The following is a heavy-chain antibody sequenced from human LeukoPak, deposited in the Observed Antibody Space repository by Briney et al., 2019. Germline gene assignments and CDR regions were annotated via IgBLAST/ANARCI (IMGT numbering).Heavy chain of an antibody. CDR3: SRTSDSLVGPFAS. V-gene: IGHV3-21*01. CDR1: GLTFSSYS. CDR2: ISSSSTYI. J-gene: IGHJ4*02. Sequence: PGGSLRLSCAALGLTFSSYSMNWVRQAPGKGLEWVSSISSSSTYIHSADSVKGRFTISRANAKDSLYLQWNGLKVEDWSVDYCSRTSDSLVGPFASWAQGTLVTVSS. D-gene: IGHD3-3*01.